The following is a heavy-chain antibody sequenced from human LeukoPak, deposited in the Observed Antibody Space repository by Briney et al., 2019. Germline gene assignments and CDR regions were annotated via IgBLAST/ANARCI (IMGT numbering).Heavy chain of an antibody. Sequence: SETLSLTCSVSDGSINSYYWNWIRRPPGKGLEWIGYIYYNGNTNYSPSLKCRVTMSVDTSKNLFSLKVSSVTAADTAVYYCARGRSNYYGMDVWGQGTTVTVSS. J-gene: IGHJ6*02. D-gene: IGHD1-26*01. CDR2: IYYNGNT. CDR3: ARGRSNYYGMDV. CDR1: DGSINSYY. V-gene: IGHV4-59*01.